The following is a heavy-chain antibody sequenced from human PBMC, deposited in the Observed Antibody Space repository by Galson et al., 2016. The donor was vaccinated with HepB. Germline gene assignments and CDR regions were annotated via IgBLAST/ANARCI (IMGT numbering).Heavy chain of an antibody. V-gene: IGHV3-13*01. Sequence: SLRLSCAASGLTFSRCDMHWVRQATGKGLEWVSAIGTAGDTYYPGSVRGRFTISRENSKNSLYLQMNSLTAGDTAVYYCARGKFDCSGGTCHYYGMDVWGRGTVVTVSS. CDR3: ARGKFDCSGGTCHYYGMDV. J-gene: IGHJ6*02. D-gene: IGHD2-15*01. CDR2: IGTAGDT. CDR1: GLTFSRCD.